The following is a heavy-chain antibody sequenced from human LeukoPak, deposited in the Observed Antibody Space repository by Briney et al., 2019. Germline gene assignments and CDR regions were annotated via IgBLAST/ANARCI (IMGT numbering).Heavy chain of an antibody. CDR3: ARVAEVGYCSSTSCSTDY. J-gene: IGHJ4*02. CDR1: GFTFSSYA. V-gene: IGHV3-21*01. D-gene: IGHD2-2*01. Sequence: GGSLRLSCAASGFTFSSYAMSWVRQAPRKGLEWVSSISSSSSYIYYADSVKGRFTISRDNAKNSLYLQMNSLRAEDTAVYYCARVAEVGYCSSTSCSTDYWGQGALVTVSS. CDR2: ISSSSSYI.